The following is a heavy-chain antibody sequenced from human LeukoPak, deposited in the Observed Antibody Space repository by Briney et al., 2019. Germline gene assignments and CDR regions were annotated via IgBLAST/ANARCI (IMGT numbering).Heavy chain of an antibody. Sequence: GGSLRLSCAASGFIFSNYAMHWVRQAPGKGLEWVAVISYDGSNKYYADSVKGRFTISRDNSKNTLFLQMNSPRTEDTAVYYCARDLDSSSWYILWFDPWGQGTLVTVSS. D-gene: IGHD6-13*01. J-gene: IGHJ5*02. CDR2: ISYDGSNK. CDR3: ARDLDSSSWYILWFDP. CDR1: GFIFSNYA. V-gene: IGHV3-30-3*01.